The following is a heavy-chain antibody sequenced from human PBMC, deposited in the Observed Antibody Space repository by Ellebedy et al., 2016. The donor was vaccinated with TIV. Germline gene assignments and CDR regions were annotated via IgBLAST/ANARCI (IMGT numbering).Heavy chain of an antibody. J-gene: IGHJ2*01. V-gene: IGHV5-51*01. CDR3: ARSLGAWYFDL. CDR2: FYPRDSDT. CDR1: GYTFNTYW. Sequence: GESLKISCEGSGYTFNTYWLGWVRQMPGKGLEWVGNFYPRDSDTKYSPSFQGVVTISADKSISTAYLQWNSLNVSDTAIYYCARSLGAWYFDLWGLGTLVTVSS. D-gene: IGHD7-27*01.